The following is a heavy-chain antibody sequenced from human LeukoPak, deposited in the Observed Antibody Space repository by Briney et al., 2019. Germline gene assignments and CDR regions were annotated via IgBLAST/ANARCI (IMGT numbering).Heavy chain of an antibody. CDR2: INHSGST. D-gene: IGHD3-3*01. CDR3: ARGREYDFWSGLGKYYYYMDV. CDR1: GGSFSGDY. V-gene: IGHV4-34*01. J-gene: IGHJ6*03. Sequence: PSETLSLTCAVYGGSFSGDYWSWIRQPPGKGLEWIGEINHSGSTNYNPSLKSRVTIPVDTSKNQFSLKLSSVTAADTAVYYCARGREYDFWSGLGKYYYYMDVWGKGTTVTVSS.